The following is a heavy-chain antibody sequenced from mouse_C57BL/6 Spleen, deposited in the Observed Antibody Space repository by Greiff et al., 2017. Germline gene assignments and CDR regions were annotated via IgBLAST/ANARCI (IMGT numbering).Heavy chain of an antibody. D-gene: IGHD1-1*01. CDR3: TRGRDYYGSSSYWYFDV. V-gene: IGHV1-15*01. CDR1: GYTFTDYE. CDR2: IDPETGGT. Sequence: VKLQESGAELVRPGASVTLSCKASGYTFTDYEMHWVKQTPVHGLEWIGAIDPETGGTAYNQKFKGKAILTADKSSSTAYMELRSLTSEDSAVYYCTRGRDYYGSSSYWYFDVWGTGTTVTVSS. J-gene: IGHJ1*03.